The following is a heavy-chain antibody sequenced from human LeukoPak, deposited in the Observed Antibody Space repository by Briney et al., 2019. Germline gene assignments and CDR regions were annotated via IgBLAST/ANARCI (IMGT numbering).Heavy chain of an antibody. CDR1: GFTFSSYA. J-gene: IGHJ3*02. Sequence: GXXLRLSCAASGFTFSSYAMSWVRQAPGKGLEWVSAISGSGGSTYYADSVKGRFTISRDNCKNTVYLQMNSLRAEDTAVYYCAKGGHTVAGLDAFDIWGQGTMVTVSS. V-gene: IGHV3-23*01. CDR3: AKGGHTVAGLDAFDI. D-gene: IGHD6-19*01. CDR2: ISGSGGST.